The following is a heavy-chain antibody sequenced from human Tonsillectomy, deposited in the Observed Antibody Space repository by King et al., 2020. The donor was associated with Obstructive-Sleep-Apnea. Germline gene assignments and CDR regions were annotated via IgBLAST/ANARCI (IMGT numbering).Heavy chain of an antibody. CDR1: GFSFSDYW. J-gene: IGHJ4*02. V-gene: IGHV5-10-1*01. CDR3: AGPTARGNSYGYTPYFDY. Sequence: VQLVESGAEVKKPGESLRISCKGSGFSFSDYWIIWVRQMPGKGLEWMGRIDPGDSYTTYNPSFQGHVTISADKSINTAYLPWSSLKASDTAMYYCAGPTARGNSYGYTPYFDYWGQGTLVTVSS. CDR2: IDPGDSYT. D-gene: IGHD5-18*01.